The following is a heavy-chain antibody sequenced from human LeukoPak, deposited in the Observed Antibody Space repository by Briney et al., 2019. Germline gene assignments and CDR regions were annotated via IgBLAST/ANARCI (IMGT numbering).Heavy chain of an antibody. J-gene: IGHJ4*02. CDR1: GFIFSLYC. Sequence: GGSLRLSCAASGFIFSLYCMHWVRQAPGKGPMWVSRICPDGTGISYADSVKARFTTSRDNAKNTVYLQMNGLREEDTAVYYCVRDFRSADYWGQGTLVTVSS. CDR3: VRDFRSADY. CDR2: ICPDGTGI. V-gene: IGHV3-74*01.